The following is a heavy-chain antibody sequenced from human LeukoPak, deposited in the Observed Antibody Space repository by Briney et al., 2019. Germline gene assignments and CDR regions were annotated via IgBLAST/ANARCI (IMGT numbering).Heavy chain of an antibody. CDR1: GFTFSSYA. J-gene: IGHJ3*02. CDR2: ISYDGSNK. CDR3: ARDFQYGSGSYYDAFDI. V-gene: IGHV3-30*04. D-gene: IGHD3-10*01. Sequence: PGRSLRLSCAASGFTFSSYAMHWVRQAPGKGLEWVAVISYDGSNKYYADSVKGRFTISRDNSKNTLYLQMNSLRAEDTAVYYCARDFQYGSGSYYDAFDIWGQGTMVTVSS.